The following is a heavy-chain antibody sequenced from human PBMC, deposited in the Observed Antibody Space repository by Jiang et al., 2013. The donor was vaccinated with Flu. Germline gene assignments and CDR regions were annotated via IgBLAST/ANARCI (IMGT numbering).Heavy chain of an antibody. V-gene: IGHV4-59*01. Sequence: LLKPSETLSLTCTVSGGSISSYYWSWIRQPPGKGLEWIGYIYYSGSTNYNPSLKSRVTISVDTSKNQFSLKLSSVTAADTAVYYCAREVRSGRHVDYWGQGTLVTVSS. CDR3: AREVRSGRHVDY. CDR2: IYYSGST. CDR1: GGSISSYY. D-gene: IGHD3-10*01. J-gene: IGHJ4*02.